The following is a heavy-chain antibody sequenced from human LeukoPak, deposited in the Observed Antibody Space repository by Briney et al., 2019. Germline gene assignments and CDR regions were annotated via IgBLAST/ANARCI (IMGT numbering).Heavy chain of an antibody. CDR2: IGGSGGST. CDR3: AKDVLLMGLSGYYFDY. J-gene: IGHJ4*02. D-gene: IGHD1-26*01. Sequence: PGGSLRLSCAASGFTFSSYAMSWVRQAPGKGLEWVSAIGGSGGSTYYADSVKGRFTISRDNSKNTLYLQMNSLRAEDTAVYYCAKDVLLMGLSGYYFDYWGQGTLVTVSS. CDR1: GFTFSSYA. V-gene: IGHV3-23*01.